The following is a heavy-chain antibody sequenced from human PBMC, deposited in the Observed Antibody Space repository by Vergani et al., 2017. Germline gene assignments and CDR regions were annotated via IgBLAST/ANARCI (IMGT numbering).Heavy chain of an antibody. CDR3: ARPGYCSGGSCPYYYYYGMDV. V-gene: IGHV5-10-1*01. J-gene: IGHJ6*02. D-gene: IGHD2-15*01. Sequence: EVQLVQSGAEVKKPGESLRISCKCSGYSFTSYWISWVRQMPGKGLEWMGRIDPSDSYTNYSPSFQGHVTISADTSISTAYLQWSSLKASDTAMYYCARPGYCSGGSCPYYYYYGMDVWGQGTTVTVSS. CDR2: IDPSDSYT. CDR1: GYSFTSYW.